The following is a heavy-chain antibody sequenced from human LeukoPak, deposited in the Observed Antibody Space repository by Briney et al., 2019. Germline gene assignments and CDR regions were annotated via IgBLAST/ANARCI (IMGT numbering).Heavy chain of an antibody. CDR1: GGSIRSHS. V-gene: IGHV4-59*11. D-gene: IGHD1-1*01. J-gene: IGHJ5*02. CDR2: INYFGTT. Sequence: SETLSLTRTVSGGSIRSHSWHWIRQSPGKGLEWIGSINYFGTTTYKPSLKSRVTLSVDTSKNQFSLKLTSVTAADTAVYYCARDIGGDTDGRASYWFAPWGQGTLVTVSS. CDR3: ARDIGGDTDGRASYWFAP.